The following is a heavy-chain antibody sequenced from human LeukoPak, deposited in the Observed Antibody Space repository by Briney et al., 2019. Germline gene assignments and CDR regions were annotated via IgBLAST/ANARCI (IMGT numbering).Heavy chain of an antibody. CDR1: GDSISSGGYY. D-gene: IGHD3-3*01. CDR3: GTSNDSWRGLGMDV. J-gene: IGHJ6*02. Sequence: SQTLSLTCTVSGDSISSGGYYWSWIRQHPGKGLEWIGYIYYSGDSYRNPSLKSRVSLSLDRSKNQFSLKLNSLTAADTAVYYCGTSNDSWRGLGMDVWGQGTTVTVSS. CDR2: IYYSGDS. V-gene: IGHV4-31*09.